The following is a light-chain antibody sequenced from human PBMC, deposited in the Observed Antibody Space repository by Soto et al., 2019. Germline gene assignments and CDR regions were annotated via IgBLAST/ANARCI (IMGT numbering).Light chain of an antibody. CDR1: LDINSR. Sequence: DIQMTQSPSSVSASVGDTVTITCRASLDINSRLAWFQQQPGRPPKYVIQAATMLQSGFPSRFAGSRSGRDFTLTIHTLQPEDSATYYCLQVANFPRTFGQGTKVE. CDR2: AAT. J-gene: IGKJ1*01. V-gene: IGKV1-12*01. CDR3: LQVANFPRT.